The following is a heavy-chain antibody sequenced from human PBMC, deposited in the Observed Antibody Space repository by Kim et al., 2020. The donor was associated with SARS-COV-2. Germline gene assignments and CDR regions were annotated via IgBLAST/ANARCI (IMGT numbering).Heavy chain of an antibody. Sequence: GGSLRLSCAASGFTLSSYNMNWVRQAPGKGLQWVSSISSSGFYIYYADSVKGRFTISRDNAKNSLYLQMNSLRADDTAVYYCARAYCSGSSCYGHYYYGMDVWGQGTTVTVSS. J-gene: IGHJ6*02. V-gene: IGHV3-21*01. CDR2: ISSSGFYI. CDR3: ARAYCSGSSCYGHYYYGMDV. D-gene: IGHD2-15*01. CDR1: GFTLSSYN.